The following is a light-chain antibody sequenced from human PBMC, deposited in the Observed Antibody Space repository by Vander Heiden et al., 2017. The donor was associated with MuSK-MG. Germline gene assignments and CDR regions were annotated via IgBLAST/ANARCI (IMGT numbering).Light chain of an antibody. V-gene: IGKV2-24*01. Sequence: DLVLTQTPLPSPVPLGQPASIPCRSSQSLVHTDGNTHFSWLPQRPGQPPRLLIYQISIRFSGVQDRFSGSGDGTDVTLKISRVEAEDAGVYYCMQATQVPPPLTFGQGTKLEIK. CDR2: QIS. J-gene: IGKJ2*01. CDR1: QSLVHTDGNTH. CDR3: MQATQVPPPLT.